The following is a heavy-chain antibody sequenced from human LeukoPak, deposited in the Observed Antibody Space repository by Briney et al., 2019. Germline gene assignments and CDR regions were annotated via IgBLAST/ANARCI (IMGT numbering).Heavy chain of an antibody. Sequence: GGSLRLSCAASGLTFSSYWMSWVRQAPGKGLEWVANIKQDGSEKYYVDSVRGRFTISRDNAKNSLYLQMNSLRAEDTAVYYCARHSDYGDYNFSYWGQGTLVTVSS. D-gene: IGHD4-17*01. CDR2: IKQDGSEK. CDR3: ARHSDYGDYNFSY. J-gene: IGHJ4*02. CDR1: GLTFSSYW. V-gene: IGHV3-7*01.